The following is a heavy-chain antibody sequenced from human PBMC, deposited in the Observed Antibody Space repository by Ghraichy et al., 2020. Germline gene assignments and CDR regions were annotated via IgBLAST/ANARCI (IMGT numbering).Heavy chain of an antibody. CDR1: GFTFTSSA. CDR3: AAKGGSGSYFGAFDI. V-gene: IGHV1-58*01. D-gene: IGHD1-26*01. J-gene: IGHJ3*02. CDR2: IVVGSGNT. Sequence: SVKVSCKASGFTFTSSAVQWVRQARGQRLEWIGWIVVGSGNTNYAQKFQERVTITRDMSTSTAYMELSSLRSEDTAVYYCAAKGGSGSYFGAFDIWGQGTMVTVSS.